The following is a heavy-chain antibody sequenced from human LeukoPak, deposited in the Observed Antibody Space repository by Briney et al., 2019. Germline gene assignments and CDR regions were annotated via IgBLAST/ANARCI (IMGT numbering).Heavy chain of an antibody. CDR1: GFTFSNYW. CDR3: AKVLSGWYRGNDC. V-gene: IGHV3-7*05. J-gene: IGHJ4*02. CDR2: VKQDGSEK. Sequence: PGGSLRLSCAASGFTFSNYWMSWVRQAPGKGLEWVAHVKQDGSEKYCVDSVKGRFTVSRDNSKNTLYLQMNSLRAEDTATYYCAKVLSGWYRGNDCWGQGTLVAVSS. D-gene: IGHD6-19*01.